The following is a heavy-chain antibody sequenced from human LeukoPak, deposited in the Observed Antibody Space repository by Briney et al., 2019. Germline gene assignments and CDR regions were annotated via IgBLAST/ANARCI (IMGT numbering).Heavy chain of an antibody. J-gene: IGHJ5*02. Sequence: GGSLRLSCAASGFSITSYGMHWVRQAQGKGLEWVAVISQDGSSKKFADSVKGRFTISRDNSKNTLYLHMDSLRGEDTAVYYCARASAYYGSSGYFSFDPWGQGTLVTVAS. CDR2: ISQDGSSK. CDR3: ARASAYYGSSGYFSFDP. CDR1: GFSITSYG. V-gene: IGHV3-30*04. D-gene: IGHD3-22*01.